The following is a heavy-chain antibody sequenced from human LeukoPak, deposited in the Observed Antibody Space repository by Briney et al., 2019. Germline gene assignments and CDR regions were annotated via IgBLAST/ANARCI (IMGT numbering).Heavy chain of an antibody. D-gene: IGHD2-21*02. V-gene: IGHV3-66*02. CDR1: GFTVANTY. CDR2: IYSGGDT. CDR3: ARVRSTATNTYYYYYYMDV. Sequence: GGSLRLSCAASGFTVANTYMKWVRQSPGKGLEWVSFIYSGGDTYYADSVKGRFTISRDNSKNTMFLQMNSLRPEDTAIYYCARVRSTATNTYYYYYYMDVWGHGTTVSVSS. J-gene: IGHJ6*03.